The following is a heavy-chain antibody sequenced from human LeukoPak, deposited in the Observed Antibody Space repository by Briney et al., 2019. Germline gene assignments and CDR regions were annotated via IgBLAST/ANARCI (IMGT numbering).Heavy chain of an antibody. V-gene: IGHV4-39*01. CDR1: GGSISSSSYY. Sequence: PSETLSLTCTVSGGSISSSSYYWGWIRQPPGKGLEWIGSIYYSGSTYYNPSLKSRVTISVDTSKNQFSLKLSSVTAADTAVYYCASSLELDAFDIWGQGTMVTVSS. D-gene: IGHD1-7*01. CDR3: ASSLELDAFDI. CDR2: IYYSGST. J-gene: IGHJ3*02.